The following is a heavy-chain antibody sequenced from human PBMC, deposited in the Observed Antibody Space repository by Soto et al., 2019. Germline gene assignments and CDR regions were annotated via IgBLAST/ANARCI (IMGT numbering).Heavy chain of an antibody. CDR3: ARGSRSYGHDS. CDR2: IGSGGDT. CDR1: GFTFSNYD. Sequence: VRLLESGGGLVQPGGSLRLSCVASGFTFSNYDMHWVRQGAGEGLEWVAAIGSGGDTYYPDSVKGRFTISRENGNNSFYLQMNNLRAEDTALYYCARGSRSYGHDSWGQGTLVTVSS. V-gene: IGHV3-13*01. J-gene: IGHJ4*02. D-gene: IGHD5-18*01.